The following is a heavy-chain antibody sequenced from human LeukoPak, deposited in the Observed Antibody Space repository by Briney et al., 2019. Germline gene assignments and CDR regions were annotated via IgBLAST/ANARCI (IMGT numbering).Heavy chain of an antibody. CDR2: ISYDGSNK. V-gene: IGHV3-30*04. CDR3: ARDSRAMIVVVIGGELGS. J-gene: IGHJ4*02. CDR1: GFTFSSYA. Sequence: GRSLXLSCAASGFTFSSYAMHWVRQAPGKGLEWVAVISYDGSNKYYADSVKGQFTISRDNSKNTLYLQMNSLRAEDTAVYYCARDSRAMIVVVIGGELGSWGQGTLVTVSS. D-gene: IGHD3-22*01.